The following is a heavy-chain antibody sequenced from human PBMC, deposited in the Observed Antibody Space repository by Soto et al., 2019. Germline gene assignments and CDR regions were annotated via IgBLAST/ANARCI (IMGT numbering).Heavy chain of an antibody. CDR1: GGTFSSYA. V-gene: IGHV1-69*13. CDR2: IIPIFGTA. D-gene: IGHD5-12*01. CDR3: ARGSYSGYDSGPFDY. J-gene: IGHJ4*02. Sequence: ASVKVSCKASGGTFSSYAISWVRQAPGQGLEWMGGIIPIFGTANYAQKFQGRVTITADESTSTAYMELSSLRSEDTAVYYCARGSYSGYDSGPFDYWGQGTLVTVPS.